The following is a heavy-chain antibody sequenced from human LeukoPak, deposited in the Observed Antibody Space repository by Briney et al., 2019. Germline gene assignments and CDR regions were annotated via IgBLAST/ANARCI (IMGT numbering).Heavy chain of an antibody. CDR1: GFTFSSYA. V-gene: IGHV3-66*01. J-gene: IGHJ4*02. Sequence: PGGSLRLSCAASGFTFSSYALSWVRQAPGKGLKWVSVIYSGGTTYYADSVRGRCTISRESSKHTLYLQMNSLRAEDTAVYYCARGGGPHYFDYWGQGTLVTVSS. D-gene: IGHD3-16*01. CDR3: ARGGGPHYFDY. CDR2: IYSGGTT.